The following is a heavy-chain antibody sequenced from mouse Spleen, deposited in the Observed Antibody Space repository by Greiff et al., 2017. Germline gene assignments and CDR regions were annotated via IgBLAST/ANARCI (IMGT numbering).Heavy chain of an antibody. CDR2: IVPSDSYT. Sequence: QVQLQQSGAELVRPGTSVKLSCKASGYTFTSYWMHWVKQRPGHGLEWIGVIVPSDSYTNYNQKFKGKATLTADTSSSTAYMQLSSLTSEDSAVYFFARRESYSWHFDVWGAGTTVTGSS. CDR3: ARRESYSWHFDV. CDR1: GYTFTSYW. V-gene: IGHV1-59*01. J-gene: IGHJ1*01. D-gene: IGHD2-12*01.